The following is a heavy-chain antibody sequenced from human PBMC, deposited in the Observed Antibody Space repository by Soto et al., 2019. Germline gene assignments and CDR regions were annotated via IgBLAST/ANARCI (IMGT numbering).Heavy chain of an antibody. D-gene: IGHD2-15*01. CDR1: GFTFSSYA. CDR3: ATSRCTASTDIERFDS. J-gene: IGHJ4*02. Sequence: PGGSLSLSCAASGFTFSSYAMSWVRQAPGKGLEWVSAISGGGNDRFYADSVRGRFTISRDNSRNTLYLHMNRLRAEDTAVHYCATSRCTASTDIERFDSWGQGTMVPV. CDR2: ISGGGNDR. V-gene: IGHV3-23*01.